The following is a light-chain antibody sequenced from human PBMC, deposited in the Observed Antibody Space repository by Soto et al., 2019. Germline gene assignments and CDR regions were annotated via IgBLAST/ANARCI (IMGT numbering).Light chain of an antibody. CDR1: QSVTNSY. CDR3: QQYNNWPLT. J-gene: IGKJ4*01. V-gene: IGKV3-15*01. CDR2: GAS. Sequence: EIVMTQSPVTLSVSPGERATLSCRASQSVTNSYLAWYQQKPGQAPRLLIYGASTRATGVPARFSGSGSGTEFTLTINSLQSEDFAVYYCQQYNNWPLTFGGGTKVDIK.